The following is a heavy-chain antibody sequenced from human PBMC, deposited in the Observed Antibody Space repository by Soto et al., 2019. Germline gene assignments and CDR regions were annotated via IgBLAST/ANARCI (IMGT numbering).Heavy chain of an antibody. V-gene: IGHV1-24*01. J-gene: IGHJ4*02. Sequence: ASVKVSCKVSGYTLTELSMHWVRQAPGKGLEWMGGFDPEDGETIYAQKFQGRVTMTEDTSTDTAYMELSSLRSEDTAVYYCATGPPNVNYDSSGYLDYWGQGTLVTVSS. CDR3: ATGPPNVNYDSSGYLDY. D-gene: IGHD3-22*01. CDR2: FDPEDGET. CDR1: GYTLTELS.